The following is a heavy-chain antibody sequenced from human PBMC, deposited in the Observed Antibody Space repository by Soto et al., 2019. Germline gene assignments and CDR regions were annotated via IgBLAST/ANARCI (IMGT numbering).Heavy chain of an antibody. D-gene: IGHD5-12*01. CDR1: GGSISSYY. J-gene: IGHJ4*02. Sequence: PSETLSLTCTVSGGSISSYYWSWIRQPPGKGLEWIGYIYYSGSTNYNPSLKSRVTISVDTSKNQFSLKLSSVTAADTAVYYCARIRRATLNQDFDYWGQGTLVTVSS. V-gene: IGHV4-59*08. CDR2: IYYSGST. CDR3: ARIRRATLNQDFDY.